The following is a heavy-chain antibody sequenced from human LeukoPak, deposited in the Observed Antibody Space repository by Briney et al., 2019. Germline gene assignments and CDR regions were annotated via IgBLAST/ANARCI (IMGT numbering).Heavy chain of an antibody. V-gene: IGHV5-51*01. J-gene: IGHJ4*02. CDR1: GCSFTSYW. CDR3: ARTRFLEWEDFDY. D-gene: IGHD3-3*01. CDR2: IYPGDSDT. Sequence: GESLKISCKGSGCSFTSYWIGWVRQMPGKGLEWMGIIYPGDSDTRYSPSFQGQVTISADKSISTAYLQWSSLKASDTAMYYCARTRFLEWEDFDYWGQGTLVTVSS.